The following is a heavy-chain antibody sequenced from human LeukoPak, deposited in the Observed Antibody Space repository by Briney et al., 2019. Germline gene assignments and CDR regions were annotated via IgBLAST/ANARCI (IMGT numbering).Heavy chain of an antibody. J-gene: IGHJ6*03. CDR1: GYSISSGYY. V-gene: IGHV4-38-2*02. D-gene: IGHD3-22*01. CDR3: ARHEYYDSRGSHYYSYYYMDV. Sequence: SETLSLTCTVSGYSISSGYYWGWIRQSPGKWLQWIGSIYHSGSTYYNSSLKSRVTISVDTSKNQFSLKLSSVTAADTAEYYCARHEYYDSRGSHYYSYYYMDVWGKGTTVTVSS. CDR2: IYHSGST.